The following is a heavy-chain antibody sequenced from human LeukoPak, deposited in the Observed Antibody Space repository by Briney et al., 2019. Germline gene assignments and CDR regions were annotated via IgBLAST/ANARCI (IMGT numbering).Heavy chain of an antibody. CDR3: AKALTVTDAFDI. Sequence: PGGSLRLSCVASGFTFSSYGMHWVRQAPGKGLEWVAVISYDGTNKYYADSVKGRFTISRDNTKNTLYLRMNSLRAEDTAVYYCAKALTVTDAFDIWGQGTVVTVSS. D-gene: IGHD4-17*01. CDR2: ISYDGTNK. CDR1: GFTFSSYG. J-gene: IGHJ3*02. V-gene: IGHV3-30*18.